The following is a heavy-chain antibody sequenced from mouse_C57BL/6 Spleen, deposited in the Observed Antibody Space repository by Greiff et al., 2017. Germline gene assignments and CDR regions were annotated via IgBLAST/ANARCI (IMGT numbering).Heavy chain of an antibody. J-gene: IGHJ3*01. V-gene: IGHV1-15*01. D-gene: IGHD2-1*01. CDR3: TSGGNYVN. CDR1: GYTFTDYE. Sequence: VQLQQSGAELVRPGASVTLSCKASGYTFTDYEMHWVKQTPVHGLEWIGAIDPETGGTAYNQKFKGKAILTADKSSSTAYMELRSLTSEDSAVYYCTSGGNYVNWGQGTLVTVSA. CDR2: IDPETGGT.